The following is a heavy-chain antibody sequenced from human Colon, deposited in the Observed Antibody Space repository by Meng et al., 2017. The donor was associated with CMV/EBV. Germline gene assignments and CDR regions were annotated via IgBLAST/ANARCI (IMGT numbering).Heavy chain of an antibody. CDR1: GDSISTSSHY. V-gene: IGHV4-39*07. D-gene: IGHD4-17*01. J-gene: IGHJ4*02. CDR2: ILHSGTT. Sequence: VSGDSISTSSHYWAWIRQTPGKGLEWIGSILHSGTTFYNPSLKSRVTISVDTSKNQFSLKMSSVTAADTAVFYCAREGETVTTPFEYWGQGMLVTVSS. CDR3: AREGETVTTPFEY.